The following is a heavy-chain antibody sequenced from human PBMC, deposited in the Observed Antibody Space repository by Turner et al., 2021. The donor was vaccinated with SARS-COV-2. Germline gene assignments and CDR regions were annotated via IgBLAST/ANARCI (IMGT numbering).Heavy chain of an antibody. CDR1: GFTFSSYG. CDR3: AKQQGLYSNPMYYFDY. J-gene: IGHJ4*02. V-gene: IGHV3-30*18. D-gene: IGHD4-4*01. CDR2: TSYDGSNK. Sequence: QVQLVESGGGVVQPGRSLRLSCAASGFTFSSYGMHWVRQAAGKGLGWVAVTSYDGSNKYYADSVKGRFTISRDNSKNTLYLQMNSLRAEDTAVYYCAKQQGLYSNPMYYFDYWGQGTLVTVSS.